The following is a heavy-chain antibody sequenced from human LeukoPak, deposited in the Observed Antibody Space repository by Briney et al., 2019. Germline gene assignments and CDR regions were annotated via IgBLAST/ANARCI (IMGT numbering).Heavy chain of an antibody. CDR2: IWYDGSNK. Sequence: PGGSLRLSCAASGFTFSSYGMHWVRQAPGKGLEWVAVIWYDGSNKYYADSVKGRFTISRDNSKNTLYLQMNSLRAEDTAVYYCAKYRETDYGDYDAFDIWGQGTMVTVSS. V-gene: IGHV3-33*06. D-gene: IGHD4-17*01. CDR3: AKYRETDYGDYDAFDI. J-gene: IGHJ3*02. CDR1: GFTFSSYG.